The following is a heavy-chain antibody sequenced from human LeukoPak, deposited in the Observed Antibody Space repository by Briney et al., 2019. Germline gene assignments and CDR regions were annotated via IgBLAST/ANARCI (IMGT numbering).Heavy chain of an antibody. Sequence: SETLSLTCTVSGGSISSYYWSWIRQPAGKGLEWIGRIYSSGGTNYNPSLKSRVTMSVDTSKNQFSLKLSSVTAADTAVYYCARGQYHLLYWYFDLWGRGTLVTVSS. D-gene: IGHD2-2*01. CDR2: IYSSGGT. V-gene: IGHV4-4*07. CDR3: ARGQYHLLYWYFDL. CDR1: GGSISSYY. J-gene: IGHJ2*01.